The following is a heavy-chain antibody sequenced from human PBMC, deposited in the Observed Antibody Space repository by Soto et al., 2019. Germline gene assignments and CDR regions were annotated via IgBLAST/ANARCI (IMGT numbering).Heavy chain of an antibody. CDR3: VSPVIYYYYGMDV. CDR1: GFTFSSYA. V-gene: IGHV3-23*01. Sequence: GWSLRLSCAASGFTFSSYAMSWVRQAPGKGLEWVSAISGSGGSTYYADSVKGRFTISRDNSKNTLYLQMNSLRAEDTAVYYCVSPVIYYYYGMDVWGQGTTGTVSS. CDR2: ISGSGGST. J-gene: IGHJ6*02.